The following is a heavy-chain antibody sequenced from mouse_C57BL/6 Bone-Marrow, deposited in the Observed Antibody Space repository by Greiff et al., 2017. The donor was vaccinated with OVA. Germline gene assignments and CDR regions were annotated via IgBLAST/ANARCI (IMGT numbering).Heavy chain of an antibody. D-gene: IGHD2-1*01. CDR3: ARDWDGNPHAMDY. Sequence: EVQGVESGGDLVKPGGSLKLSCAASGFTFSSYGMSWVRQTPDKRLEWVATISSGGSYTYYPDSVKGRFTISRDNAKNTLYLQMSSLKSEDTAMYYCARDWDGNPHAMDYWGQGTSVTVSS. CDR2: ISSGGSYT. V-gene: IGHV5-6*01. CDR1: GFTFSSYG. J-gene: IGHJ4*01.